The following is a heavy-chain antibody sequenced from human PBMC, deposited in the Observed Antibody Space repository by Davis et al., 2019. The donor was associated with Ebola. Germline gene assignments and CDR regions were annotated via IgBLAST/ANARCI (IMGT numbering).Heavy chain of an antibody. Sequence: MPSETLSLTCTVSGGSISGDYWSWIRQPPGKGLEWIGYIHDSGSTNYNPSLKSRLTISVDTSKNQFSLKLSSVTAADTAVYYCARFYGGLFDPWGQGTLVTVSS. CDR2: IHDSGST. CDR1: GGSISGDY. V-gene: IGHV4-59*01. CDR3: ARFYGGLFDP. D-gene: IGHD4-23*01. J-gene: IGHJ5*02.